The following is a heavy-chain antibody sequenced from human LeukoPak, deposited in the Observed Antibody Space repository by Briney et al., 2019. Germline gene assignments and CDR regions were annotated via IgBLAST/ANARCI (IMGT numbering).Heavy chain of an antibody. V-gene: IGHV1-24*01. CDR1: GYTLTELF. D-gene: IGHD3-9*01. J-gene: IGHJ5*02. Sequence: ASVKVSCKVSGYTLTELFMHWVRQAPGKGLEWMGGFDPEDGETIYAQKFQGRVTITADESTSTAYMELSSLRSEDTAVYYCARGSDYDILTGYYILGWFDPWGQGTLVTVSS. CDR2: FDPEDGET. CDR3: ARGSDYDILTGYYILGWFDP.